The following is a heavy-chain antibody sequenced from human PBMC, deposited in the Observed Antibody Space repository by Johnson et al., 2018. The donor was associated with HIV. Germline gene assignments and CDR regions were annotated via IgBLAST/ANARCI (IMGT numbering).Heavy chain of an antibody. D-gene: IGHD6-6*01. J-gene: IGHJ3*02. CDR2: IKSNTDGGTT. V-gene: IGHV3-15*01. CDR1: GFTFSSYA. CDR3: ARAVYSSSSSCAFDI. Sequence: VQLLESGGGLVQPGGSLRLSCAASGFTFSSYAMHWVRQAPGKGLEWVGRIKSNTDGGTTDYAAPVKGRFTISRDDSITTLYLQMNSLKPEDTAVHYCARAVYSSSSSCAFDIWGQGTMVTVSS.